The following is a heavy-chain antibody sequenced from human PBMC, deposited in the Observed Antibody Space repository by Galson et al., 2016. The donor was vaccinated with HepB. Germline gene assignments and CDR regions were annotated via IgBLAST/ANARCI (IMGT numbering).Heavy chain of an antibody. CDR3: ATVGVGRKLDP. V-gene: IGHV1-3*01. CDR1: GYTFTSYA. Sequence: SVKVSCKASGYTFTSYAMHWVRQAPGQRLEWMGWINAGNGNRKYSQKFQGRVTITRDTSASTAYMELSSLRSEDTAVYYCATVGVGRKLDPWGLGTLVIVSS. J-gene: IGHJ5*02. D-gene: IGHD2-15*01. CDR2: INAGNGNR.